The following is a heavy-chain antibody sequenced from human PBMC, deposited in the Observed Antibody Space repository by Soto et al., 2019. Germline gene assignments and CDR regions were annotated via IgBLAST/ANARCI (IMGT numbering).Heavy chain of an antibody. J-gene: IGHJ3*01. Sequence: VQLLESGGDLVQPGGSLRLSCVASGFILNNYAMSWVRKAPGKGLEWVSTIGGTDGDSDGVPWYEDSVKGRFTISRDSSANTLVLDMANLRAEDSALYYCVKRGRNWGAFEFWGQGTTVVVSS. CDR3: VKRGRNWGAFEF. CDR2: IGGTDGDSDGVP. D-gene: IGHD7-27*01. V-gene: IGHV3-23*01. CDR1: GFILNNYA.